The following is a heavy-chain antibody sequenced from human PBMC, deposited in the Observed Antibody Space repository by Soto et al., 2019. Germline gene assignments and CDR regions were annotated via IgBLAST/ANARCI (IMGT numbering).Heavy chain of an antibody. J-gene: IGHJ4*02. CDR1: GGSFSGYY. Sequence: QVQLQQWGAGLLKPSETLSLTCAVYGGSFSGYYWSWIRQPPGKGLEWIGEINHSGSTNYNPSLKSRVTISVDTSKNQFSLKLSSVTAADTAVYYCARTYGDYVRAFDYWGQGTLVTVSS. CDR3: ARTYGDYVRAFDY. CDR2: INHSGST. D-gene: IGHD4-17*01. V-gene: IGHV4-34*01.